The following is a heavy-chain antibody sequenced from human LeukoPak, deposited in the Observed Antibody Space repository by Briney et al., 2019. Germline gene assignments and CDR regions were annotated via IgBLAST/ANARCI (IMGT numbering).Heavy chain of an antibody. Sequence: PGGSLRLSCAASGFTFSSYWMHWVRQAPGKGLVWVSRISTDGSSTNSADSVKGRLTIFRDNAKNTLYLQMNSPRAEDTAVDYCVREYSSSSGRAFDMWGQGTMVTVSP. J-gene: IGHJ3*02. CDR3: VREYSSSSGRAFDM. D-gene: IGHD6-6*01. CDR2: ISTDGSST. CDR1: GFTFSSYW. V-gene: IGHV3-74*01.